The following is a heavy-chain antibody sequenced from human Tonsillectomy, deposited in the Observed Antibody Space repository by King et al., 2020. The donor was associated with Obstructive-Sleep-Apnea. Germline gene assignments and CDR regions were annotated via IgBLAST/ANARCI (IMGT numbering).Heavy chain of an antibody. CDR2: IYYSGST. CDR1: GGSISSYY. D-gene: IGHD3-9*01. Sequence: QLQESGPGLVKPSETLSLTCTVSGGSISSYYWSWIRQPPGKGLEWIGYIYYSGSTNYNPSLKSRVTISVDTSKNQVSLKVSSVTAADTAVYYCARDPPAETGAFDYWGQGTLVTVSS. CDR3: ARDPPAETGAFDY. J-gene: IGHJ4*02. V-gene: IGHV4-59*01.